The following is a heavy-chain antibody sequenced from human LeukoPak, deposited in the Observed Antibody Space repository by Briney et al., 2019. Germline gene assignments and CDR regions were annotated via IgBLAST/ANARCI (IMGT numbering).Heavy chain of an antibody. V-gene: IGHV3-74*01. Sequence: PGGSLRLSCAASGFTFSTNWMHWVRQVPGKGLEWVSRISIDGSTTSYADSVKGRFTMSRDNAKNTLYLQMNSLRAEDTAVYYCARVTFTNGMDVWGQGTTVTVSS. CDR2: ISIDGSTT. J-gene: IGHJ6*02. CDR1: GFTFSTNW. D-gene: IGHD2/OR15-2a*01. CDR3: ARVTFTNGMDV.